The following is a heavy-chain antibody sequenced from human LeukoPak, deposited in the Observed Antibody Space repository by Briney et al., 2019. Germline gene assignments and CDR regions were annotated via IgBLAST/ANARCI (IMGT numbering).Heavy chain of an antibody. J-gene: IGHJ3*02. CDR1: GGSISSSTYY. D-gene: IGHD1-26*01. Sequence: SETLSLTCTVSGGSISSSTYYWGWIRQPPGKGLEWIGSIYYSGSTYYNPSLKSRVTISVDTSKNQFSLKLNSVTAADTAVYYCATPYSGGYHGIDIWGQGTMVTVSS. CDR2: IYYSGST. CDR3: ATPYSGGYHGIDI. V-gene: IGHV4-39*01.